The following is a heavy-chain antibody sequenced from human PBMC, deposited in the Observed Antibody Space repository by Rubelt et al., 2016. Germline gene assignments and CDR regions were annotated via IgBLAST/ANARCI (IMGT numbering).Heavy chain of an antibody. CDR2: VHYSGST. J-gene: IGHJ3*02. V-gene: IGHV4-59*08. CDR1: GGSISSYY. CDR3: ARTSGYNYDEAFDI. D-gene: IGHD5-12*01. Sequence: GLVKPSETLSLTCTVSGGSISSYYWSWIRQPPGKGLEWIGYVHYSGSTDYNPSLKSRVTISVDTSKKQFSLKVRSVTAADTAVYYCARTSGYNYDEAFDIWGQGQWSPSLQ.